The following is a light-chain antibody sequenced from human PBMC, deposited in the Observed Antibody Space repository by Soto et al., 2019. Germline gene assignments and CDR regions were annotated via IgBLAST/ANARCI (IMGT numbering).Light chain of an antibody. J-gene: IGKJ5*01. CDR1: QTISTY. V-gene: IGKV1-39*01. CDR3: QQGHSNPIT. Sequence: DIQMTQSPSSLSASVGDRAPITCRTSQTISTYLNWYQQKPGKAPKLLIYAASSLQSGVPSRFSGSGSGTDFTLTISSLQPEDFATYYCQQGHSNPITLGQGTRLEIK. CDR2: AAS.